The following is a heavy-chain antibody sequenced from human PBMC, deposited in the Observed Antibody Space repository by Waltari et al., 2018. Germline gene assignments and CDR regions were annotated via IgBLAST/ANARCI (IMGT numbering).Heavy chain of an antibody. D-gene: IGHD6-6*01. CDR1: GGSISSSSYS. CDR2: IYYSGST. J-gene: IGHJ4*02. Sequence: QLQLQESGPGLVKPSETLSLTCTVSGGSISSSSYSWGWIRQPPGKGLEWIGSIYYSGSTYYNPSLKSRVTISVDTSKNQFSLKLSSVTAADTAVYYCARREAARPYDYWGQGTLVTVSS. CDR3: ARREAARPYDY. V-gene: IGHV4-39*01.